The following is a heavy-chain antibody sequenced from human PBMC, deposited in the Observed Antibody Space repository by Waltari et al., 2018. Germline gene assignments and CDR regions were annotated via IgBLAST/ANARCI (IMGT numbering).Heavy chain of an antibody. D-gene: IGHD6-13*01. Sequence: EVQLVESGGGLVQPGGSVGLPCEASGFSFSNSDMSLVSQAPGKGLEWLSYTTSSGSSTQYANSVRGRFTISRDNAKNSLYLQLNNLGAEDTAVYYCARNRKIIAAGWGRDLDYWGQGTLVIVSS. CDR2: TTSSGSST. J-gene: IGHJ4*02. CDR3: ARNRKIIAAGWGRDLDY. CDR1: GFSFSNSD. V-gene: IGHV3-48*03.